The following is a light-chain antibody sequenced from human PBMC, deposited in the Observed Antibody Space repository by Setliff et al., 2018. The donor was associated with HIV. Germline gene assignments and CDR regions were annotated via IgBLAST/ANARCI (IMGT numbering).Light chain of an antibody. Sequence: QSVLAQPASVSGSPGQSITISCTGTSSDVGGYNYVSWYQHHPDKAPKLMIYEVSTRPSGVSNRFSGSKSGNTASLTISGLQADDEADYYCSSYSSTSALEVFGGGTKVTVL. CDR2: EVS. V-gene: IGLV2-14*01. J-gene: IGLJ2*01. CDR3: SSYSSTSALEV. CDR1: SSDVGGYNY.